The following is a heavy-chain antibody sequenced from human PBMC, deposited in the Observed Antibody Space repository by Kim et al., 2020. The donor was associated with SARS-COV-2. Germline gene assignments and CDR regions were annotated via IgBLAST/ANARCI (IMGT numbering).Heavy chain of an antibody. Sequence: AQKFQGRVTITADKSTSTAYMELSSLRSEDTAVYYCARDRGLRYFDWLLGWGQGTLVTVSS. D-gene: IGHD3-9*01. J-gene: IGHJ4*02. CDR3: ARDRGLRYFDWLLG. V-gene: IGHV1-69*04.